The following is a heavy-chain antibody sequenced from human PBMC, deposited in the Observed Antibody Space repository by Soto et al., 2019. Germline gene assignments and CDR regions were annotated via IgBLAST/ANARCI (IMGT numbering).Heavy chain of an antibody. CDR2: IIPIFGTA. CDR1: GGTFSSYA. V-gene: IGHV1-69*01. D-gene: IGHD2-15*01. CDR3: ARGGCSGGSCPYYYYGMDV. Sequence: QVQLVQSGAEVKKPGSSVKVSCKASGGTFSSYAISWVRQAPGQGLEWMGGIIPIFGTANYAQKFQGRVTITADESTRPAYMELSSLRSEDTAVYYCARGGCSGGSCPYYYYGMDVWGQGTTVTVSS. J-gene: IGHJ6*02.